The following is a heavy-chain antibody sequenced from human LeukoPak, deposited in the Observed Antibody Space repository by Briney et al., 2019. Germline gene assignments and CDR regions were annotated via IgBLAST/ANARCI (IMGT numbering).Heavy chain of an antibody. V-gene: IGHV4-34*01. D-gene: IGHD6-19*01. CDR3: ARAAFRTSGRYRYFDF. J-gene: IGHJ4*02. Sequence: SETLSLTCAASTGSFNTYYWTWIRQSPGMGLEWIGEITHSGSANYNPSLKSRVTISVDTSKNRFSLNVTSVTAADTAVYYCARAAFRTSGRYRYFDFWGQGTLVTVSS. CDR1: TGSFNTYY. CDR2: ITHSGSA.